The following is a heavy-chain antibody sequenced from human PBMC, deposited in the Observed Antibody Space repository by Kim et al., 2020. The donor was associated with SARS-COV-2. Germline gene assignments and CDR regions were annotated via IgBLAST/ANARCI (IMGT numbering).Heavy chain of an antibody. J-gene: IGHJ5*02. V-gene: IGHV4-30-4*01. D-gene: IGHD2-15*01. CDR3: ASRVVAATRVGVDP. CDR1: GGSISSGDYY. Sequence: SETLSLTCTVSGGSISSGDYYWSWIRQPPGKGLEWIGYIYYSGSTYYNPSLKSRVTISVDTSKNQFSLKLSSVTAADTAVYYCASRVVAATRVGVDPWGQGTLVTVSS. CDR2: IYYSGST.